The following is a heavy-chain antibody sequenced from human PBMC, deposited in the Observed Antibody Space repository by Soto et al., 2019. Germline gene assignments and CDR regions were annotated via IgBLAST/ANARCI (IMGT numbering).Heavy chain of an antibody. CDR2: ISASGGLK. Sequence: GGSLRLSCAASGFTFTNYAMTWVRQTPGKGLEWVSGISASGGLKYYADSVRGRFTVSRDNSKNILYLQMDNLRDEDTALYYCAREVGAPSGWLDPWGQGTQVTVSS. V-gene: IGHV3-23*01. D-gene: IGHD1-26*01. J-gene: IGHJ5*02. CDR3: AREVGAPSGWLDP. CDR1: GFTFTNYA.